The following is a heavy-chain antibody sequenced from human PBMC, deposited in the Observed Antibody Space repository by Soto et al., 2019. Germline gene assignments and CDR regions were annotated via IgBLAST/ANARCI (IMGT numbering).Heavy chain of an antibody. J-gene: IGHJ5*02. CDR1: GGTFSSYA. CDR3: ARDPLGVVRLGLNWFDP. Sequence: ASVKVSCKASGGTFSSYAISWVRQAPGQGLEWMGGIIPIFGTANYAQKFQGRVTITADKSTSTAYMELSSLRSEDTAVYYCARDPLGVVRLGLNWFDPWRQGTLVTVSS. V-gene: IGHV1-69*06. CDR2: IIPIFGTA. D-gene: IGHD5-12*01.